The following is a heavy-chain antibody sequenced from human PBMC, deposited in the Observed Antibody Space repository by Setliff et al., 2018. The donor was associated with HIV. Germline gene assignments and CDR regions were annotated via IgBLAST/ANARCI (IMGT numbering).Heavy chain of an antibody. J-gene: IGHJ3*02. CDR3: ARDLDPGIAVATHAFDI. Sequence: VKVSCKASGYTFTSYGVSWVRQAPGQGLEWMGWISAYNRNVNYSQKVQGRVTMTTDTSTSTAYMELKNLKSDDTAVYYCARDLDPGIAVATHAFDIWGQGTMVTVSS. D-gene: IGHD6-19*01. CDR1: GYTFTSYG. CDR2: ISAYNRNV. V-gene: IGHV1-18*01.